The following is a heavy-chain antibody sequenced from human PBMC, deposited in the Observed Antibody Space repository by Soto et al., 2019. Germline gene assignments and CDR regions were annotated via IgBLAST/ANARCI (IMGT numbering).Heavy chain of an antibody. Sequence: QVQLQQWGAGPLRPLETLSLTCGVSGGSFSGYYWAWIRQSPGKGLEWIGEINARGSINYNTSLKSRVRISVDTSKKHDSVNLMSLTAADTAVYYCARESHDILTGPPWVWYFDLWGRGTLVTVSS. D-gene: IGHD3-9*01. CDR1: GGSFSGYY. V-gene: IGHV4-34*01. CDR2: INARGSI. CDR3: ARESHDILTGPPWVWYFDL. J-gene: IGHJ2*01.